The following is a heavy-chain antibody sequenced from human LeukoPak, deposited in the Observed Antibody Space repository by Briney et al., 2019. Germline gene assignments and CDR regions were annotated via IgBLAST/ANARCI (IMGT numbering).Heavy chain of an antibody. V-gene: IGHV6-1*01. CDR1: GDSVSSNSAA. CDR3: ARDLYYYDSSGYYDPLAFDI. CDR2: TYYRSKWYN. D-gene: IGHD3-22*01. J-gene: IGHJ3*02. Sequence: SQTLSLTCAISGDSVSSNSAAWNWIRQSPSRGLEWLGRTYYRSKWYNDYAVSVKSRITINPDTSKNQFSLQLNSVTPEDTAVYYCARDLYYYDSSGYYDPLAFDIWGQGTTVTVSS.